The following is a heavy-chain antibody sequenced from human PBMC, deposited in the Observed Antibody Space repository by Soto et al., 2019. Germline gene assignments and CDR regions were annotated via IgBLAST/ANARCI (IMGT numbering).Heavy chain of an antibody. CDR1: GGTFSSYA. V-gene: IGHV1-69*01. CDR2: IIPIFGTA. D-gene: IGHD3-16*01. Sequence: QVQLVQSGAEVKKPGSSVKVSCKASGGTFSSYAISWVRQAPGQGLKWMGGIIPIFGTANYAQKFQGRVTITADASTGTAYMGMSSLGSEDTDVYYCAGEGKGPRGGGWFDPWGQGTLVTVSS. CDR3: AGEGKGPRGGGWFDP. J-gene: IGHJ5*02.